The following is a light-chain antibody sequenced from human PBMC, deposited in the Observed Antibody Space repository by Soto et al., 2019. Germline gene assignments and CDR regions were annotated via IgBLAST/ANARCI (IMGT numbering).Light chain of an antibody. CDR3: QQYKVYSQT. J-gene: IGKJ1*01. CDR1: QSITNW. Sequence: DIQMTQSPSTLSASVGDRVTITCRASQSITNWVAWYQQKPGKAPKLLIYDASTLESGVPSRFSGSGSGTEFTLTISSLQADDFASYYCQQYKVYSQTFGQGTKWISN. CDR2: DAS. V-gene: IGKV1-5*01.